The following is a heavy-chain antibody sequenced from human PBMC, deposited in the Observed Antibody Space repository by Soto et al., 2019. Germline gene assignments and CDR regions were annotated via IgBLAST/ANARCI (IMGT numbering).Heavy chain of an antibody. CDR1: GFSLSGYE. Sequence: EEILVESGGGFVRPGGSLRLSCAASGFSLSGYEMNWVRQAPGRGLEWVSYISGSGSTIYYADSVKGRFSISRDDANNLVSLQMNRLTAEDTAVYYCTRDGVSFSEVGRTYTGMDVWGLGATVTVS. V-gene: IGHV3-48*03. CDR3: TRDGVSFSEVGRTYTGMDV. CDR2: ISGSGSTI. J-gene: IGHJ6*02. D-gene: IGHD1-7*01.